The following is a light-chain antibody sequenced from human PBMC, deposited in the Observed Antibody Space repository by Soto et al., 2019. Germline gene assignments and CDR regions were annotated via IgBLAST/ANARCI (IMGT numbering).Light chain of an antibody. Sequence: EIVMTQAPATLSVSPGERATLSCRASQSVSRNLVWYQHKPGQPPRLLIYGASTRATGIPARFSGSGSGTEFTLTISSLQSEDFAVYYCQHYDNWPPYTFGQGTKLEIK. CDR1: QSVSRN. CDR3: QHYDNWPPYT. CDR2: GAS. J-gene: IGKJ2*01. V-gene: IGKV3-15*01.